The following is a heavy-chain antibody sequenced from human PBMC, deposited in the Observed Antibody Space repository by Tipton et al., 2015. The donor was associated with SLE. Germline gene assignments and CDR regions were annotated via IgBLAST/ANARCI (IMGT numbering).Heavy chain of an antibody. V-gene: IGHV3-30*04. CDR3: ARASSGGTDFLVQI. CDR2: ISDDGSYQ. Sequence: SLRLSCAASGFTFSNYAFHWVRQAPGKGLEWVAVISDDGSYQYYGDSVKGRFTISRDNSENTLYLQLNGLKAEDTAVYYCARASSGGTDFLVQIWGQGTLITVSS. J-gene: IGHJ4*02. D-gene: IGHD2-15*01. CDR1: GFTFSNYA.